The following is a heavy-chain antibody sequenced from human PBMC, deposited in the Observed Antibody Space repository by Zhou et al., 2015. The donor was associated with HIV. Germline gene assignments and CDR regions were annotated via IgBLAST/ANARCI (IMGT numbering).Heavy chain of an antibody. CDR2: IRYDRSNK. V-gene: IGHV3-30*02. Sequence: QVQLVESGGGVVQPGGSLRLSCAASGFTFSRYGMHWVRQAPGKGLEWVSFIRYDRSNKYYGDSVKGRFTISRDNSKNTLYLQMNSLRAEDTAMYYCAKDRLAAPGTGEGGDYWGQGTLVTVSS. J-gene: IGHJ4*02. CDR1: GFTFSRYG. CDR3: AKDRLAAPGTGEGGDY. D-gene: IGHD6-13*01.